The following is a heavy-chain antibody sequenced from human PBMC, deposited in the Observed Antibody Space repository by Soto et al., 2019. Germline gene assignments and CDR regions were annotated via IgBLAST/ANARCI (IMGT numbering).Heavy chain of an antibody. D-gene: IGHD6-19*01. CDR3: ARVSPGSGWYSVDY. V-gene: IGHV1-18*01. CDR2: ISAYNGNT. J-gene: IGHJ4*02. Sequence: ASVKVSCKASGYTFTSYGISWVRQAPGQGLEWMGWISAYNGNTNYAQKLQGRVTMTTDTSTSTAYMELRSLRSDDTAVYYCARVSPGSGWYSVDYWGQGTLVTVSS. CDR1: GYTFTSYG.